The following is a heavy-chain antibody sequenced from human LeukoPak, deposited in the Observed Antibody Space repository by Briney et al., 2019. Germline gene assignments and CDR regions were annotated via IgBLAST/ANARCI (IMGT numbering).Heavy chain of an antibody. V-gene: IGHV3-9*03. D-gene: IGHD5-18*01. CDR3: AKDLYRGEDTAMVTFDY. CDR2: ISWNSGTI. J-gene: IGHJ4*02. Sequence: GGSLRLSCAASGFTFDDYAMHWVRQAPGKGLEWVSSISWNSGTIGYADSVKGRFTISRDNAKNSLYLQMNGLRAEDMALYYCAKDLYRGEDTAMVTFDYWGQGTLVTVSS. CDR1: GFTFDDYA.